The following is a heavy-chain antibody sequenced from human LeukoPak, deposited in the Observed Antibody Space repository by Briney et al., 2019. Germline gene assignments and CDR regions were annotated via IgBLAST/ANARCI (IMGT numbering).Heavy chain of an antibody. V-gene: IGHV3-66*01. D-gene: IGHD5-12*01. J-gene: IGHJ3*01. CDR2: LYTGGTT. CDR3: ARAVDIVATTPFDL. CDR1: GFTFSDYY. Sequence: GGSLRLSCAAPGFTFSDYYMSWVRQAPGKGLEWVSVLYTGGTTYYADSVKGRFTISRDNSKNTVYLDMNSLRVEDTAVYYCARAVDIVATTPFDLWGQGTMVTVSS.